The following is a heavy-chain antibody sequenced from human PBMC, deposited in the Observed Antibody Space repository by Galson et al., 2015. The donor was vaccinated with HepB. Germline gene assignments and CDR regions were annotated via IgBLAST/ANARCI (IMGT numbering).Heavy chain of an antibody. CDR1: GFTFSDYC. J-gene: IGHJ5*02. Sequence: SLRLSCAASGFTFSDYCMSWIRQAPGKGLEWVSYISNSGRPIYYADSVKGRFTISRDNANNSLYLQMNSLRAEDTAVYYCARECSPGRYCSGGRCYYWFDRCGLGALVTVSS. CDR3: ARECSPGRYCSGGRCYYWFDR. D-gene: IGHD2-15*01. CDR2: ISNSGRPI. V-gene: IGHV3-11*01.